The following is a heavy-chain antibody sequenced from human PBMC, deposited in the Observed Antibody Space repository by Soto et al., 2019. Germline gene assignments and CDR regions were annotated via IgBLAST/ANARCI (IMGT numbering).Heavy chain of an antibody. Sequence: SETLSLTCTVSGGSISSGGYYWSWIRQHPGKGLEWIGYIYYSGSTYYNPSLKSRVTISVDTSKNQFSLKLSSVTAADTAVYYCARVDVGAAADYWGQGTLVTVSS. CDR1: GGSISSGGYY. CDR2: IYYSGST. V-gene: IGHV4-31*03. CDR3: ARVDVGAAADY. J-gene: IGHJ4*02. D-gene: IGHD6-25*01.